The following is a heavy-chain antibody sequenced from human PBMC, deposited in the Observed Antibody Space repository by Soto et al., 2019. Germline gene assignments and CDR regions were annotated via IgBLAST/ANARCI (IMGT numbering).Heavy chain of an antibody. D-gene: IGHD3-10*01. V-gene: IGHV3-33*01. CDR2: IWYDGSNK. CDR3: ARNYGSGSLDAFDI. Sequence: PGGSLRLSCAASGFTFSSYGMHWVRQAPGKGLEWVAVIWYDGSNKYYADSVKGRFTISRDNSKNTLYLQMNSLRAEDTAVYYCARNYGSGSLDAFDIWGQGTMVPVSS. CDR1: GFTFSSYG. J-gene: IGHJ3*02.